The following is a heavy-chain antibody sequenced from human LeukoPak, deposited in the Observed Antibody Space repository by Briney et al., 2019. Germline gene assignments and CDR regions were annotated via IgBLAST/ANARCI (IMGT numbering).Heavy chain of an antibody. Sequence: ASVKVSCKASGYTFTSYDINWVRQAPGQGLEWMGWMSPYSGDTGYAQKFQGRVTMTRNTSISTAYMELSSLRSDDTAVYYCARSNIVTGYGGGSDLYNWFDPWGQGTLVTVSS. CDR1: GYTFTSYD. CDR3: ARSNIVTGYGGGSDLYNWFDP. J-gene: IGHJ5*02. V-gene: IGHV1-8*01. D-gene: IGHD3-9*01. CDR2: MSPYSGDT.